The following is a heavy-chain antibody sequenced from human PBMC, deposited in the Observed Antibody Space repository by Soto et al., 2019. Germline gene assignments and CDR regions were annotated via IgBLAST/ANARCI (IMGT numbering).Heavy chain of an antibody. Sequence: QVQLQESGPGLVKPSETLSLTCAVSGGSISISNWWSWVRQTPGEGLEWIGQIHHRGSTNYSPSLTSRVTISLGNSKNQFAPKMNSVTAADTAVYYCARGGYYFYMDVWGKGTTVTVSS. V-gene: IGHV4-4*02. CDR1: GGSISISNW. CDR2: IHHRGST. CDR3: ARGGYYFYMDV. D-gene: IGHD1-26*01. J-gene: IGHJ6*03.